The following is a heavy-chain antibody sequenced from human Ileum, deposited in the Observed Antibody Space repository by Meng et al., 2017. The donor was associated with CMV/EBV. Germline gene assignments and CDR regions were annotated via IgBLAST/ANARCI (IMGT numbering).Heavy chain of an antibody. V-gene: IGHV4-39*07. J-gene: IGHJ5*02. CDR1: GGSICRGTSD. Sequence: PGVLTPPVTLAITCTVNGGSICRGTSDWAGLRPSPGKGLEWIGSIYYSGRTYDKPSLKSRVTMSVDTFKNQLSLKLTSVTAEDTAVYYCAKDWSYYSCRGYFDPWGQGTLVTVSS. D-gene: IGHD1-26*01. CDR2: IYYSGRT. CDR3: AKDWSYYSCRGYFDP.